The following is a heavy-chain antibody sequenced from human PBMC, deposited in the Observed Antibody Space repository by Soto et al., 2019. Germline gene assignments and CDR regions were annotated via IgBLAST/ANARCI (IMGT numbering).Heavy chain of an antibody. CDR2: ISSSSSYI. D-gene: IGHD3-22*01. V-gene: IGHV3-21*01. J-gene: IGHJ4*02. Sequence: GGSLRLSCAASGFTFSSYSMNWVRQAPGKGLEWVSSISSSSSYIYYADSVKGRFTISRDNAKNSLYLQMNSLRAEDTAVYYCARDDSSGYQPPNPLFEYWGQGTLVTVSS. CDR1: GFTFSSYS. CDR3: ARDDSSGYQPPNPLFEY.